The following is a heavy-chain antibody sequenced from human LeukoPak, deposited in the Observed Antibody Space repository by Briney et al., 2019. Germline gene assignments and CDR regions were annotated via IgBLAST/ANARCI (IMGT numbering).Heavy chain of an antibody. CDR2: IGASGEST. D-gene: IGHD5-24*01. J-gene: IGHJ3*01. V-gene: IGHV3-23*01. CDR1: GFTFSVAA. Sequence: GGSLRLSCAASGFTFSVAAVTWVRQAPGKGLEWVSLIGASGESTYYADSVKGRFTISRDNSKNTLSLQMNSLRVEDTAMYFCAKDIQLSTWGLGTMVTVSS. CDR3: AKDIQLST.